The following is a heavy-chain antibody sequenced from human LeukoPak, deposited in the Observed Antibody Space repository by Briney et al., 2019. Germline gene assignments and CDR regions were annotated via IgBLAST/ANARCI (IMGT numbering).Heavy chain of an antibody. CDR1: GYTFTNYA. V-gene: IGHV7-4-1*02. D-gene: IGHD7-27*01. CDR2: INTNTGNP. J-gene: IGHJ3*02. CDR3: ARDHVKLGSNFHPFDAFDI. Sequence: ASVKVSCKASGYTFTNYAMTWVRQAPGQGLEWMGWINTNTGNPTYAQGFTGRFVFSLDTSVSTAYLQISSLKADDTAVYYCARDHVKLGSNFHPFDAFDIWGQGTMVTVSS.